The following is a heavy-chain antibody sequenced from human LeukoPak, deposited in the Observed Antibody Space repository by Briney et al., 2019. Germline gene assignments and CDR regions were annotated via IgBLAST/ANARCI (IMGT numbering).Heavy chain of an antibody. CDR3: ARVSLGGSRIAARPGHFDY. Sequence: SETLSLACTVSGGSISSSSYYWGWIRQPPGKGLEWIGSIYYSGSTYYNPSLKSRVTISVDTSKNQFSLKLSSVTPADTAVYYCARVSLGGSRIAARPGHFDYWGQGTLVTVSS. V-gene: IGHV4-39*07. CDR2: IYYSGST. CDR1: GGSISSSSYY. J-gene: IGHJ4*02. D-gene: IGHD6-6*01.